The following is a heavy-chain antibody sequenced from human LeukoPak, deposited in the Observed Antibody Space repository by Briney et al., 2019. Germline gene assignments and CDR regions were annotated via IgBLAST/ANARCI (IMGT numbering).Heavy chain of an antibody. J-gene: IGHJ5*02. V-gene: IGHV1-2*02. D-gene: IGHD3-10*01. CDR3: ARDLPRALWFGKNGFDP. CDR1: GYTFTGYY. Sequence: GASVKVSCKASGYTFTGYYMHWVRQAPGQGLEWMGWINPNSGGTNYAQKFQGRVTMTRDTSISTAHMELSRLRSDDTAVYYCARDLPRALWFGKNGFDPWGQGTLVTVSS. CDR2: INPNSGGT.